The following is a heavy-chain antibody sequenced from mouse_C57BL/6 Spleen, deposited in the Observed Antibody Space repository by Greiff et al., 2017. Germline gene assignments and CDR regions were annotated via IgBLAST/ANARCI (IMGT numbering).Heavy chain of an antibody. D-gene: IGHD2-5*01. CDR1: GYTFTGYW. Sequence: QVQLQQSGAELMKPGASVKLSCKATGYTFTGYWIEWVKQRPGHGLEWIGEILPGSGSTNYNAKFKGKATFTADTSSNTAYMQLSSLTTEDSAIYYCARSGYYSSNYWFAYWGQGTLVTVSA. J-gene: IGHJ3*01. CDR3: ARSGYYSSNYWFAY. V-gene: IGHV1-9*01. CDR2: ILPGSGST.